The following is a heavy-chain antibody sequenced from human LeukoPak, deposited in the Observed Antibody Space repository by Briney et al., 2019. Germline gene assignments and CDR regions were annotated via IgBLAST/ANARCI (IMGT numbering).Heavy chain of an antibody. V-gene: IGHV3-30-3*01. CDR3: ARTRSGYSYGLTDAFDI. J-gene: IGHJ3*02. CDR2: MSYDGSNK. Sequence: GRSLRLSCAASGFTFSSYAMHWVRQAPGKGLEWVAVMSYDGSNKYYADSVKGRFTISRDNSKNTLYLQMNSLRAEDTAVYYCARTRSGYSYGLTDAFDIWGQGTMVTVSS. D-gene: IGHD5-18*01. CDR1: GFTFSSYA.